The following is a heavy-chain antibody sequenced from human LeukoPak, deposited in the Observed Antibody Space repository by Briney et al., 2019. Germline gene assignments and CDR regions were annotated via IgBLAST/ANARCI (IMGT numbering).Heavy chain of an antibody. D-gene: IGHD3-22*01. CDR3: AKSAEGGSGYYLEYFPH. CDR1: GFTFSSYA. CDR2: ISGSGGST. Sequence: GGSLRLSCAASGFTFSSYAMSWVRQAPGKGLEWVSAISGSGGSTYYADSVKGRFTISRDNYKNTLYLQKISMRAEDTAVYYCAKSAEGGSGYYLEYFPHWGRGTLVTVSS. J-gene: IGHJ1*01. V-gene: IGHV3-23*01.